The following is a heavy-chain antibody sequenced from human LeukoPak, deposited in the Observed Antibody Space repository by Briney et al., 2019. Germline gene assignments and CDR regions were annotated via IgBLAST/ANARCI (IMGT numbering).Heavy chain of an antibody. V-gene: IGHV4-59*08. CDR3: ARHSLERPLFWFDP. CDR2: IYDGGST. J-gene: IGHJ5*02. Sequence: SETLSLTCTVSGGSVNSYYLSWIRQPAGKTLEWIGRIYDGGSTNYNPSLKSRVTISVDTSKNQFSLKLSSVIAADTAVYYCARHSLERPLFWFDPWGQGTLVTVSS. CDR1: GGSVNSYY. D-gene: IGHD1-1*01.